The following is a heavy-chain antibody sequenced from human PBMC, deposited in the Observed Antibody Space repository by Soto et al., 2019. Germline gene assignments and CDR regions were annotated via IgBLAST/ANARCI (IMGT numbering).Heavy chain of an antibody. Sequence: SETLSLTCNVSGGPISNYYWSWVRQPAGKGLEWVGRIYSDGATNYSPSLKSRVFMSLDMSGNQFSLQLNSVTAADTAVYYCSRVGCSNSNCQTRGMDVWGQGTTVTSP. CDR3: SRVGCSNSNCQTRGMDV. V-gene: IGHV4-4*07. J-gene: IGHJ6*02. D-gene: IGHD2-2*01. CDR2: IYSDGAT. CDR1: GGPISNYY.